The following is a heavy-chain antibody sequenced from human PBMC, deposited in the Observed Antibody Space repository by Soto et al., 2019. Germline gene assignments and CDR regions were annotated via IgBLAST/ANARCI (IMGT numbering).Heavy chain of an antibody. J-gene: IGHJ5*02. V-gene: IGHV4-4*07. D-gene: IGHD3-10*01. CDR2: IYTSGST. Sequence: SETLSLTCTVSGGSISSYYWSWIRQPAGKGLEWIGRIYTSGSTNYNPSLKSRVTMSVDTSKNQFSLKLSSVTAADTAVYYCAREVVWFGMNWFDPWGQGTLVTVSS. CDR1: GGSISSYY. CDR3: AREVVWFGMNWFDP.